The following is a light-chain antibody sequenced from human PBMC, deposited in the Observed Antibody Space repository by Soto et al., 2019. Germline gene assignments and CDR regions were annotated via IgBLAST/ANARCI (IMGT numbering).Light chain of an antibody. V-gene: IGLV2-23*02. CDR1: SSDVGSHNL. CDR2: EVN. J-gene: IGLJ1*01. CDR3: CSFAGSGTYV. Sequence: QSVLTQPASVSGSPGQSITISCTGTSSDVGSHNLVSWYQQHPGKAPKLIIYEVNKRPSGVSNRFSGSKSGSTASLTIFGLQTEDEADYYCCSFAGSGTYVFGTRTKVTVL.